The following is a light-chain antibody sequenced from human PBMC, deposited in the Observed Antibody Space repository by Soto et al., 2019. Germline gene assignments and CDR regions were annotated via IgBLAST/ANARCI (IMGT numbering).Light chain of an antibody. J-gene: IGLJ1*01. CDR1: SSDVGASNY. CDR2: EVS. V-gene: IGLV2-14*01. CDR3: SSYTSNGVYV. Sequence: SVLTQPASVSGSPGQSITISCTGTSSDVGASNYVSWYQQHPGKAPKLMIYEVSHRPSGVSNLFSGSKSGNTASLTISGLRAEDEADYYCSSYTSNGVYVFGTGTKVTVL.